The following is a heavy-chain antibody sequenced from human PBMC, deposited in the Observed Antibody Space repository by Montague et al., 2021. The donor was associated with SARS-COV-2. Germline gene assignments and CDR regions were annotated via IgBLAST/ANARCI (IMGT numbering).Heavy chain of an antibody. J-gene: IGHJ3*02. CDR3: ARRPGASYYVFWSGGFDI. V-gene: IGHV4-39*01. CDR2: THYSGST. Sequence: ETLSLTCTVSGGSVNSGSYSWDWIRQPPGKGLEWIGSTHYSGSTSYNPSLKSRVTISIDTSKNHFSLRVNSVTAADSAVYFCARRPGASYYVFWSGGFDIWGQGTMVTVS. D-gene: IGHD3-3*01. CDR1: GGSVNSGSYS.